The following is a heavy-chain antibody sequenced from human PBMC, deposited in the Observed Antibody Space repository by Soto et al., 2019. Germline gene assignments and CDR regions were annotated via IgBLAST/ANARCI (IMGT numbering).Heavy chain of an antibody. CDR3: ARDGTIQMANVDF. CDR2: IIPLFGTP. J-gene: IGHJ4*02. CDR1: GGPFSSYG. V-gene: IGHV1-69*01. D-gene: IGHD1-1*01. Sequence: QVLLMQSGAEVKKPGSSVKVSCTSSGGPFSSYGISWVRQVPGQGLEWLGGIIPLFGTPSYARKFQDRLTISADESTTTAYMELSSLTSEDTAMYFCARDGTIQMANVDFWGQGNLVTVSS.